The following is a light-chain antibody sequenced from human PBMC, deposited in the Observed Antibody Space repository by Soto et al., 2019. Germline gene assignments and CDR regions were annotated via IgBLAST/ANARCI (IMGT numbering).Light chain of an antibody. Sequence: QSALTQPASVSGSPGQSITISCTGTSSDVGGYNYVSWYQQHPGKAPQLMIYDVSNRPSGVSNRFSGSKSGNTASLPISGLHAEDEDDYYYSSYTSSSTLRVFGTGTKVTVL. CDR1: SSDVGGYNY. J-gene: IGLJ1*01. V-gene: IGLV2-14*03. CDR2: DVS. CDR3: SSYTSSSTLRV.